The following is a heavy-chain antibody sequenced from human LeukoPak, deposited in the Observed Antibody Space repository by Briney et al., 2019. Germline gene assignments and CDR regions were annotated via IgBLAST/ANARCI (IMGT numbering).Heavy chain of an antibody. V-gene: IGHV4-59*01. D-gene: IGHD6-13*01. CDR2: IYYSGGT. CDR3: ARDVAAAGNNWFDP. Sequence: SETLSLTCTVPGGSISSYYWSWIRQPPGKGLERGGYIYYSGGTNYNPSLQSRVTISVDTSKKQFSLKLSSVTAADTAVYYCARDVAAAGNNWFDPWGQGTLVTVSS. CDR1: GGSISSYY. J-gene: IGHJ5*02.